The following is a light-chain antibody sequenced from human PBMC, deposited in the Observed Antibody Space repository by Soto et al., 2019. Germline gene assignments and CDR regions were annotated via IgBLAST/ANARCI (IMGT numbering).Light chain of an antibody. V-gene: IGKV3-11*01. J-gene: IGKJ1*01. CDR2: NAS. CDR3: QQRYRWPET. CDR1: QSVTNF. Sequence: ELVLTQSPGTLSLSPGERATLSCRASQSVTNFLAWYQQKPGQSPSLLIYNASHRATGIPARFSGSGSGPAFPLTISIRRTEDVAVYYCQQRYRWPETFGQGTKVEI.